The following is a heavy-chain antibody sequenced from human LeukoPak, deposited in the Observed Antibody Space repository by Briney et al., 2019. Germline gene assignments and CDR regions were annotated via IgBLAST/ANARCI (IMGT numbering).Heavy chain of an antibody. CDR1: GGTFSSYA. D-gene: IGHD6-19*01. Sequence: SVKVSCKASGGTFSSYAISWVRQAPGQGLEWMGRIIPIFGTANYAQKFQGRVTITTDESTSTAYMELSSLRSEDTAVYYCAREPSYSSGWFDPRGQGTLVTVSS. J-gene: IGHJ5*02. V-gene: IGHV1-69*05. CDR3: AREPSYSSGWFDP. CDR2: IIPIFGTA.